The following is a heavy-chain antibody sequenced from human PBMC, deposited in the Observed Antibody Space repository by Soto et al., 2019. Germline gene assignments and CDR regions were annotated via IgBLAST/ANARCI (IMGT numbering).Heavy chain of an antibody. J-gene: IGHJ4*02. D-gene: IGHD3-10*01. V-gene: IGHV3-33*01. CDR3: ARDFRPNYYGSGSYYLAY. CDR2: IWYDGSNK. Sequence: QVQLVESGGGVVQPGRSLRLSCAASGFTFSRYGMHWVRQAPGKGLEWVAVIWYDGSNKYYADSVKGRFTISRDNSKHTLYLQMNSLRAEDTAVYYCARDFRPNYYGSGSYYLAYWGQGTLVTVSS. CDR1: GFTFSRYG.